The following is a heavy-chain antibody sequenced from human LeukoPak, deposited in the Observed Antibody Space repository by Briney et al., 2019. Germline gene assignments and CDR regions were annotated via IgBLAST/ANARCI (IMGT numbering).Heavy chain of an antibody. CDR2: INHSGST. CDR1: GGSFSGYY. CDR3: ARGRLRFLEWLSPFDY. V-gene: IGHV4-34*01. Sequence: SETLSLTCAVYGGSFSGYYWSWIRQPPGKGLECIGEINHSGSTNYNPSLKSRVTISVDTSKNQFSLKLSSVTAADTAVYYCARGRLRFLEWLSPFDYWGQGTLVTVSS. J-gene: IGHJ4*02. D-gene: IGHD3-3*01.